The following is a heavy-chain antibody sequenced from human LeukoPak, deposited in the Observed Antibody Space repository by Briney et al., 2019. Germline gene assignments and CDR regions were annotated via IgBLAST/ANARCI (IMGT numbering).Heavy chain of an antibody. CDR3: ARDMLGRDCSGGSCYGYGLDV. D-gene: IGHD2-15*01. CDR1: GFTFGSYS. J-gene: IGHJ6*02. V-gene: IGHV3-21*01. CDR2: ITSSSTFI. Sequence: PGGSLRLSCAASGFTFGSYSMNWVRQAPGKGLEWVCSITSSSTFIYHAESGKGRFTIFRDNAKSTLHLQMNSLRVEDTAVYYCARDMLGRDCSGGSCYGYGLDVWGQGTTVIVSS.